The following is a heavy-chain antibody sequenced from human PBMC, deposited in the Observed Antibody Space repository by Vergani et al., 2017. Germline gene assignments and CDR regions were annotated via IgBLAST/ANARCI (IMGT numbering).Heavy chain of an antibody. CDR1: GSSFTSSGG. D-gene: IGHD3-22*01. V-gene: IGHV2-5*01. Sequence: QITLKEPGPTVVKPQQTLTVPSTSSGSSFTSSGGVAWVRQSPGKALKWLALIAPIEDKQFLPSPRSRLTITRDTSKNQVVLTLSDMDPADTATYFCVHRAGLDGNFDTSGYFFRDYWGPGILVTVSS. CDR2: IAPIEDK. CDR3: VHRAGLDGNFDTSGYFFRDY. J-gene: IGHJ4*02.